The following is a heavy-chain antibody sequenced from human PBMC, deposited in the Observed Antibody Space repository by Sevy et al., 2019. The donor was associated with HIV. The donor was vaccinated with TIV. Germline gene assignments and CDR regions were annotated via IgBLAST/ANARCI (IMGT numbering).Heavy chain of an antibody. J-gene: IGHJ3*01. CDR3: ARGDFDV. CDR1: GFTITSNW. V-gene: IGHV3-7*01. D-gene: IGHD3-3*01. CDR2: IKPDGSEQ. Sequence: GESLKISCAASGFTITSNWMSWVRQAPGKGLEWVANIKPDGSEQFCVDSVKGRFTISRDIAKNSLFLQMSSLRVEDTAVYYCARGDFDVWGQGTMVTVSS.